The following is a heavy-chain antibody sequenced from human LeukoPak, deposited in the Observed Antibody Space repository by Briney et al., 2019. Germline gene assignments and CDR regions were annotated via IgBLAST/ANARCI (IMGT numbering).Heavy chain of an antibody. CDR3: ARERTTGREFDY. Sequence: SETLSLTCNVSGGSISSYYWSWIRQPPGKGLEWLGYIYYSGSTNYNPSLKSRVTISVDASKNQFSLKLSSVTAADTAVYYCARERTTGREFDYWGQGTLVTVSS. J-gene: IGHJ4*02. D-gene: IGHD4-11*01. V-gene: IGHV4-59*01. CDR1: GGSISSYY. CDR2: IYYSGST.